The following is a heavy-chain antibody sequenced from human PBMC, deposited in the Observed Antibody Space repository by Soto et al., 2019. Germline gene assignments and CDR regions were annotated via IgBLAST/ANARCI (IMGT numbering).Heavy chain of an antibody. CDR3: ARTGWPQSSYYFDY. Sequence: GGSLRLSCAASGFRFSLFWMSWVRQTPGKGLEWVANVNEDGSEKFFADSVKGRFTISRDNAKNSLSLQMNSLTADDTAVYYCARTGWPQSSYYFDYWGQGTLVTVSS. V-gene: IGHV3-7*03. CDR2: VNEDGSEK. CDR1: GFRFSLFW. J-gene: IGHJ4*02. D-gene: IGHD3-16*01.